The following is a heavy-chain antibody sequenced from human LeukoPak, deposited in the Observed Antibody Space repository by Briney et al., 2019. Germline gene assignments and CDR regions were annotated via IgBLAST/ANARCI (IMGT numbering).Heavy chain of an antibody. Sequence: ASVNVSCKASGYTFTSYGISWVRQAPGQGLEWMGWISAYNGNTNYAQKLQGRVTMTTDTSTSTAYMELRSLRSDDTAVYYCAREPTSDTALNWFDPWGQGTLVTVSS. CDR3: AREPTSDTALNWFDP. CDR1: GYTFTSYG. D-gene: IGHD5-18*01. J-gene: IGHJ5*02. V-gene: IGHV1-18*01. CDR2: ISAYNGNT.